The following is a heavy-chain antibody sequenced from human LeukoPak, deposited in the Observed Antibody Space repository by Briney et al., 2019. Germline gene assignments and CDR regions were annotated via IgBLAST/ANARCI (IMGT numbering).Heavy chain of an antibody. V-gene: IGHV4-34*01. CDR1: GGSFSGYY. CDR3: ASGAYSSGWYPLV. J-gene: IGHJ4*02. D-gene: IGHD6-19*01. Sequence: KSSETLSLTCAVYGGSFSGYYWSWIRQPPGKGLEWIGEINHSGSTNYNPSLKSRVTISVDTSKNQFSLKLSSVTAADTAVYYCASGAYSSGWYPLVWGQGTLVTVSS. CDR2: INHSGST.